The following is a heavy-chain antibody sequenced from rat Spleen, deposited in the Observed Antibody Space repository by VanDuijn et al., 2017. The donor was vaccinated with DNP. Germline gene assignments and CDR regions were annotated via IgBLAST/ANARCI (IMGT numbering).Heavy chain of an antibody. V-gene: IGHV5-22*01. J-gene: IGHJ2*01. CDR1: KFTFSDYY. CDR3: ARRGYGYEDY. D-gene: IGHD1-7*01. Sequence: EVQLVESGGGLVQPGRSLKLSCAASKFTFSDYYMAWVRQAPTKGLEWVASIRYEGGSTYYGDSVKGRFTVSRDNAKNTLYLQMNSLRSEDTATYYCARRGYGYEDYWGQGVMVTVSS. CDR2: IRYEGGST.